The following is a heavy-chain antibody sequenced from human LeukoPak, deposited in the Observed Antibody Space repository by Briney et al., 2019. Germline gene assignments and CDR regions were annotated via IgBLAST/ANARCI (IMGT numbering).Heavy chain of an antibody. D-gene: IGHD6-13*01. V-gene: IGHV4-39*07. CDR3: ARGYSSPSSRYFDY. CDR1: GVSIRSTNYY. J-gene: IGHJ4*02. Sequence: SETLSLTCSVSGVSIRSTNYYWGWIRQPPGKGLEWIGTFDYRGTTYYNPSLKSRVTISVDTSKNQFSLKLSSVTAADTAVYYCARGYSSPSSRYFDYWGQGTLVTVSS. CDR2: FDYRGTT.